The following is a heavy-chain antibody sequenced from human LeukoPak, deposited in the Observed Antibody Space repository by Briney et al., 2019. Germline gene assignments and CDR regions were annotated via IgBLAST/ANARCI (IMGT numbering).Heavy chain of an antibody. J-gene: IGHJ5*02. V-gene: IGHV3-23*01. CDR3: AKTTYDFWSGLNWFDP. Sequence: GGSLRLSCAASGFTFSSYAMSWVRQAPGKGLEWVSAISGSGGSTYYADSVKGRFTISRDNSKNTLYLQMNSLRVEDTAVYYCAKTTYDFWSGLNWFDPWGQGTLVTVSS. D-gene: IGHD3-3*01. CDR2: ISGSGGST. CDR1: GFTFSSYA.